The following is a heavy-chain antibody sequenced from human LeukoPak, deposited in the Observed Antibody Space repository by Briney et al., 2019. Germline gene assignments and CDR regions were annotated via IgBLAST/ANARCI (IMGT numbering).Heavy chain of an antibody. CDR3: ASLTWGYDSSGYSDAFDI. CDR1: GYTFTGYY. V-gene: IGHV1-2*02. D-gene: IGHD3-22*01. CDR2: INPNSGGT. Sequence: ASVKVSCKASGYTFTGYYMHWVRQAPGQGLEWMGWINPNSGGTNYAQKFQGRVTMTRDTSISTAYMELSRLRSDDTAVYYCASLTWGYDSSGYSDAFDIWGQGTMVTVSS. J-gene: IGHJ3*02.